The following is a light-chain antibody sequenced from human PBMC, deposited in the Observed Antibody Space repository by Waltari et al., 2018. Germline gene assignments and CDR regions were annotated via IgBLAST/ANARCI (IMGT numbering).Light chain of an antibody. CDR3: QKYGRLPAT. J-gene: IGKJ1*01. CDR1: QSVSRY. V-gene: IGKV3-20*01. Sequence: EIVLTQSPGPLSLSPGERATLSLRASQSVSRYFARYRHKPGQAPRLRIYDASTRATGIPDSFSGSGSGTDFSLTISILGPEDFAVYYCQKYGRLPATFGQGTKVEIK. CDR2: DAS.